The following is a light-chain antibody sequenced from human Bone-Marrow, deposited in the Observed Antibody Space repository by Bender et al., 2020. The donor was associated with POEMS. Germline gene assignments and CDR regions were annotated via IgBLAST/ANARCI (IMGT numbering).Light chain of an antibody. Sequence: QSVLTQPPSASGTPGQSVIISCSGTDSNFGGNNVNWYQHLPGSAPRLVVYSNYQRPSGVPDRFSGSKSGTSASLAISGLQSDDEAHYYCCSYAGSYIFGGGTKLTVL. CDR2: SNY. CDR1: DSNFGGNN. J-gene: IGLJ2*01. CDR3: CSYAGSYI. V-gene: IGLV1-44*01.